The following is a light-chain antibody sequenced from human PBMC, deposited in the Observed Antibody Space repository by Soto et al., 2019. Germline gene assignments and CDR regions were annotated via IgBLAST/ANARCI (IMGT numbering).Light chain of an antibody. CDR3: QHYHRYSEA. J-gene: IGKJ1*01. V-gene: IGKV1-5*03. Sequence: DIQMTQSPSTLSGSVGDRVTITCRASQTISSWLAWYQQKPGKAPKLLIYKASTLKSGVPSRFSGSGSGTEFTLNISSLQPDDFATYYCQHYHRYSEAFGQGTKVELK. CDR2: KAS. CDR1: QTISSW.